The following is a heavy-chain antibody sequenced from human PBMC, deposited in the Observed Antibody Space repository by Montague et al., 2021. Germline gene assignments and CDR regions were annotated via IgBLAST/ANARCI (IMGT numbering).Heavy chain of an antibody. D-gene: IGHD3-10*01. CDR1: GGSISSYY. J-gene: IGHJ6*03. CDR2: IYYSGST. Sequence: SETLSLTCTVSGGSISSYYWSWIRQPPGKGLEWIGYIYYSGSTNYNPSLKSRLTISVDTSKNQFSLKLSSVTAADTAVYYCARDVRGKYGSEGYSPRGYFYYYMDVWGKGTTVTVSS. CDR3: ARDVRGKYGSEGYSPRGYFYYYMDV. V-gene: IGHV4-59*01.